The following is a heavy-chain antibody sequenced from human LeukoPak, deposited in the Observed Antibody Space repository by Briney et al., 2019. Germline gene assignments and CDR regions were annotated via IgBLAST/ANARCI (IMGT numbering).Heavy chain of an antibody. CDR1: GFTVSSNY. D-gene: IGHD2-15*01. J-gene: IGHJ6*03. Sequence: GGSLRLSCPASGFTVSSNYMNWVRQAPGKGLEWVSVIYSGGSTYYADSVKGRFTISRDNSKNTLYLQINSLRAEDTAVYYCARGRRYCSGGSCYSKANYYYYYMDVWGKGTTVTISS. CDR3: ARGRRYCSGGSCYSKANYYYYYMDV. V-gene: IGHV3-53*01. CDR2: IYSGGST.